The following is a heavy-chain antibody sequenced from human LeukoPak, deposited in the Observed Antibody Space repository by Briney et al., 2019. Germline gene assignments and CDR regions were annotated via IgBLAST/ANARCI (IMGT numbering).Heavy chain of an antibody. CDR2: IYTIGSA. V-gene: IGHV4-59*10. J-gene: IGHJ5*02. Sequence: PSETLSLTCAVYGVTLSSYYSSWIRQPAGKGLEWIGRIYTIGSATYNPSLPTRVAMSVDTSKTQFSLQLSSVACAPTAASYCAGSGRTDDCWSGYYAPWFDPWGQGTLVTVSS. CDR1: GVTLSSYY. D-gene: IGHD3-3*01. CDR3: AGSGRTDDCWSGYYAPWFDP.